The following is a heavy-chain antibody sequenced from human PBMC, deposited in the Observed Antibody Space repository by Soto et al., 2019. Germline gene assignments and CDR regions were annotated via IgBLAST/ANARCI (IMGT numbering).Heavy chain of an antibody. J-gene: IGHJ4*02. Sequence: SLRLSCAASGFSFSHYGMHWVRQAPGRGLEWVAVISYDGTEKYYADSVKGRFTISRDNSKNTLYLQMNSLRAEDTAVYYCASTVDTAIPYFDYWGQGTLVTVSS. CDR1: GFSFSHYG. D-gene: IGHD5-18*01. CDR2: ISYDGTEK. CDR3: ASTVDTAIPYFDY. V-gene: IGHV3-30*03.